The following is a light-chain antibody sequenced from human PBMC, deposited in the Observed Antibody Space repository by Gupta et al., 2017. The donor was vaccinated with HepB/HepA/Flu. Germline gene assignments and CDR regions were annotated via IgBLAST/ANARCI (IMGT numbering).Light chain of an antibody. CDR1: SSDVGGYNY. V-gene: IGLV2-14*01. J-gene: IGLJ3*02. Sequence: QSALTQPASVSGSPGQSLTLSCTGTSSDVGGYNYVSWYQQHTGKAPKLMIYDVSNRPSVVSNRFSGSKSGNTASLTISGLQAEDEADYYCSSYTSSSTLAVFGGGTKLTVL. CDR2: DVS. CDR3: SSYTSSSTLAV.